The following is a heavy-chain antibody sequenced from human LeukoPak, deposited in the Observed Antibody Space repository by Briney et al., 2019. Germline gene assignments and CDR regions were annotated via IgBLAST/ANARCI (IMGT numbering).Heavy chain of an antibody. CDR3: ARVPRGYSYGLGEGY. D-gene: IGHD5-18*01. J-gene: IGHJ4*02. V-gene: IGHV1-8*01. Sequence: GASVKVSCKASGYTFTSYDISWVRQATGQGLEWMGWMNPNSGNTGYAQKFQGRVTMTRNTSISTAYMELSSLRSEDTAVYYCARVPRGYSYGLGEGYWGQGTLVTVSS. CDR2: MNPNSGNT. CDR1: GYTFTSYD.